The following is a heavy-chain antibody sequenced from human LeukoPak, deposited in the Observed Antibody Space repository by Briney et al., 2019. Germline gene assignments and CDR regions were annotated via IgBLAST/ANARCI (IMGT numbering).Heavy chain of an antibody. CDR3: ARDRVFAAAAGTPGY. J-gene: IGHJ4*02. Sequence: ASVKVSCKASGYTFTNFAFSWVRQAPGQGLEWMGWISAYNGNTNYAQKLQGRVTMTTDTSTSTAYMELRSLRSDDTAVYYCARDRVFAAAAGTPGYWGQGTLVTVSS. CDR1: GYTFTNFA. V-gene: IGHV1-18*01. D-gene: IGHD6-13*01. CDR2: ISAYNGNT.